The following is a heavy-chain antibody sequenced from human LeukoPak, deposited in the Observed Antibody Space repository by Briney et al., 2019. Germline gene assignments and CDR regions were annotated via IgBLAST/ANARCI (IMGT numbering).Heavy chain of an antibody. D-gene: IGHD5-18*01. V-gene: IGHV3-23*01. CDR1: GFPFETNA. J-gene: IGHJ4*02. Sequence: GGSLRLSCATSGFPFETNAMSWVHQAPGKGLEWVATIGNTETFYADSVTGRFTISRDNSKNRVNLQMNRLRVEDTAIYYCAKDWIQFNRVFDCFDSWGQGTLVTVSS. CDR2: IGNTET. CDR3: AKDWIQFNRVFDCFDS.